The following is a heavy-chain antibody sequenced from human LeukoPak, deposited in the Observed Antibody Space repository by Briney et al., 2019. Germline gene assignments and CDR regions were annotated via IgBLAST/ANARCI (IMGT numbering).Heavy chain of an antibody. J-gene: IGHJ4*02. CDR1: GFTFSNFA. CDR2: ISTSGNDI. D-gene: IGHD3-22*01. CDR3: AKRGYYYDSGGYYYFDY. Sequence: PGGSLRLSCAASGFTFSNFAMSWVRQALGKGLEWVSVISTSGNDIYYADSVKGRFTISRDNSGNTLYLQMNSLRAEDTAVYYCAKRGYYYDSGGYYYFDYWGQGTLVTVSS. V-gene: IGHV3-23*01.